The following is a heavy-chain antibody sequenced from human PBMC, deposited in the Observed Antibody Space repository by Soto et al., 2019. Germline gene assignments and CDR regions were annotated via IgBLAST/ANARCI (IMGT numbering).Heavy chain of an antibody. V-gene: IGHV3-33*01. CDR1: GFTFSSYG. D-gene: IGHD3-22*01. Sequence: GGSLRLSCAASGFTFSSYGMHWFRQAPGKGLEWVAVIWYDGSKKYYADSVKGRFTISRDNSKNTLYLQMNSLRAEDTAVYYCARGRGLDSSGPIYTPYYFDYWGQGTLVTVSS. J-gene: IGHJ4*02. CDR2: IWYDGSKK. CDR3: ARGRGLDSSGPIYTPYYFDY.